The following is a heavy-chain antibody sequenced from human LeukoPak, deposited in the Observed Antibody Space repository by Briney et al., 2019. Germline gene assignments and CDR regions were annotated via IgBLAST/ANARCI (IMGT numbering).Heavy chain of an antibody. CDR2: IYYSGST. D-gene: IGHD3-22*01. Sequence: SETLSLTCTASGGSISSYYWSWIRQPPGKGLEWIGYIYYSGSTNYNTSLKSRVTISVDTSKNQFSLKPSSVTAADTAVYYCARVKGTMIVDYWGQGALVTVSS. CDR3: ARVKGTMIVDY. J-gene: IGHJ4*02. V-gene: IGHV4-59*01. CDR1: GGSISSYY.